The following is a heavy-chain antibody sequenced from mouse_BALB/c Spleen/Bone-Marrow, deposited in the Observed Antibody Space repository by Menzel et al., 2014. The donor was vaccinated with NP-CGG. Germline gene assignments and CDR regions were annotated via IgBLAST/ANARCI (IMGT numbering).Heavy chain of an antibody. V-gene: IGHV1S81*02. CDR3: TIYYGNYFAY. Sequence: VQRVESGAELVKPGASVKLSCKASGYTFTSYYMYWVKQRPGQGLEWIGEINPSNGGTNFNEKFKSKATLTVDKSSSTAYMQLSSLTSEDSAVYYCTIYYGNYFAYWGQGTLVTVSA. J-gene: IGHJ3*01. D-gene: IGHD2-1*01. CDR2: INPSNGGT. CDR1: GYTFTSYY.